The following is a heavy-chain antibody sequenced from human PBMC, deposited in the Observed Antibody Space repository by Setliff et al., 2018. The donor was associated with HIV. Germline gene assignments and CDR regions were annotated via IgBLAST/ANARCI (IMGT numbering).Heavy chain of an antibody. J-gene: IGHJ4*02. CDR3: ATDLAGTRDY. Sequence: ASVKVSCKASGYRFTNHNIHWVQQAPGEGLHWMGRVDPADGETIYAEKFQGRVTIIADTSIDTAYMELRSLRSEDTAVYYCATDLAGTRDYWGQGTLVTVSS. D-gene: IGHD1-1*01. CDR1: GYRFTNHN. CDR2: VDPADGET. V-gene: IGHV1-69-2*01.